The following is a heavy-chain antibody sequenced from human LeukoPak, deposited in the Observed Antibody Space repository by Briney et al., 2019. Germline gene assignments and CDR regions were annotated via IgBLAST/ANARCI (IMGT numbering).Heavy chain of an antibody. D-gene: IGHD2-15*01. V-gene: IGHV1-18*01. CDR3: ARGYCSGGSCSSFDY. CDR2: ISAYNGDT. CDR1: GYTFTSYG. Sequence: ASVKVSCKASGYTFTSYGISWVRQAPGQGLEWMGWISAYNGDTDYAQKLQGRLTMTTDTSTSTAYMELRSLRSDHTAVYYCARGYCSGGSCSSFDYWGQGTLVTVSS. J-gene: IGHJ4*02.